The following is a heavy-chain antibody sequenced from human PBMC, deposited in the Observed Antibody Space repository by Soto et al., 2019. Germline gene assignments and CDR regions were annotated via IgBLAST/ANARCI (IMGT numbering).Heavy chain of an antibody. Sequence: PGGSLRLSCAASGFTFTSYAMIWVRQAPGKGLEWVSAISISGSDTYYADSVKGRFTISRDNSRNTVFLQMDSLRAEDTAVYYCVKKVPGARPFDYWGQGTLVTVSS. D-gene: IGHD2-2*01. J-gene: IGHJ4*02. V-gene: IGHV3-23*01. CDR2: ISISGSDT. CDR1: GFTFTSYA. CDR3: VKKVPGARPFDY.